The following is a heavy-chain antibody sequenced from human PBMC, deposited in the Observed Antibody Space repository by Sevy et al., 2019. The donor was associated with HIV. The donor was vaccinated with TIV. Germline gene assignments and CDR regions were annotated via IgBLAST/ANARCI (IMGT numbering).Heavy chain of an antibody. CDR3: STDPIIVLLVTDGMDV. CDR2: IKSKSDGGTT. J-gene: IGHJ6*02. CDR1: GFTFYYAW. V-gene: IGHV3-15*01. D-gene: IGHD2-8*02. Sequence: GGSLRLSCAASGFTFYYAWMSWVRQAPGRGLEWVGRIKSKSDGGTTDYAAPVKGRFTISRDDSKNRLYLEMNSLKTEDTAVYYCSTDPIIVLLVTDGMDVWGQRTTVTVSS.